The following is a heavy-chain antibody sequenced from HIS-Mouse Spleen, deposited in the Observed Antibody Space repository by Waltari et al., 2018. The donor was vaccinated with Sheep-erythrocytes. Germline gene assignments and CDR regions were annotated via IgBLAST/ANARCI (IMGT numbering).Heavy chain of an antibody. CDR2: IYYSGSS. V-gene: IGHV4-39*01. CDR3: ARLYYYDSSGYYFDY. D-gene: IGHD3-22*01. J-gene: IGHJ4*02. Sequence: QLQLQESGPGLVKPSETLSLTCTVSGGSISSSSYYWGWIRQPPGKGLEWIGSIYYSGSSYYNPSLKSRVTISVDTSKTQFSLKLGSVTAADTAVYYCARLYYYDSSGYYFDYWGQGTLVTVSS. CDR1: GGSISSSSYY.